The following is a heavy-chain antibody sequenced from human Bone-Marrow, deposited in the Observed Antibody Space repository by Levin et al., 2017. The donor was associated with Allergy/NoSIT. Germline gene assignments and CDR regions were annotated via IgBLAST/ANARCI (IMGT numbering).Heavy chain of an antibody. Sequence: LSLTCAASGFTFSSYAMHWVRQAPGKGLEWVAVISNDGSKKYYGDSVKGRFTISRDNSKNTLSLQMNSLRAEDTAVYYCARDAERYCSGGSCYHAVDAFDIWGQGTMVTVSS. V-gene: IGHV3-30*04. CDR3: ARDAERYCSGGSCYHAVDAFDI. CDR2: ISNDGSKK. J-gene: IGHJ3*02. D-gene: IGHD2-15*01. CDR1: GFTFSSYA.